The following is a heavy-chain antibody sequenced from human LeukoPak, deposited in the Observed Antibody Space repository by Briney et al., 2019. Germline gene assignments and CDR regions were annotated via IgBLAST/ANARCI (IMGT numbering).Heavy chain of an antibody. Sequence: GGSLRLSCAASGFTFSSYWMSWVRQAPGKGLEWVSTISGNGGSTYYADSVKGRFTISRDNSKNTLYLQMNTLRAEDTAIYYCAKDRGAAAALCIDYWGQGTLVTVSS. CDR3: AKDRGAAAALCIDY. CDR1: GFTFSSYW. D-gene: IGHD6-13*01. CDR2: ISGNGGST. V-gene: IGHV3-23*01. J-gene: IGHJ4*02.